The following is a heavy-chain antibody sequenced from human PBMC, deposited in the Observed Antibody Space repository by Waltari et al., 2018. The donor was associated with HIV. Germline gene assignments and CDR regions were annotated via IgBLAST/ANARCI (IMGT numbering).Heavy chain of an antibody. Sequence: QAQLVQSGAEVKKPGASVKVSCKASGYTFNNYVIHWVRQAPGQRPEWMGWSNSGNGDSKYSKDVQGRVTITRDTSASTVYMELSSLRSEDTGVYYCARGGSSPYYFAMDVWGQGTTVTVSS. V-gene: IGHV1-3*02. CDR3: ARGGSSPYYFAMDV. J-gene: IGHJ6*02. D-gene: IGHD6-6*01. CDR2: SNSGNGDS. CDR1: GYTFNNYV.